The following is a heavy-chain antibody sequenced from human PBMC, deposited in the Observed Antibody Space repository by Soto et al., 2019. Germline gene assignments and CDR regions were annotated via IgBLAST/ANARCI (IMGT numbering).Heavy chain of an antibody. V-gene: IGHV3-7*01. Sequence: EVQLVETGGALVQPGGSLTLSCAVSGFMFTNYWMSWVRQAPGRGLEWVATIAHGGSEKYYVDSVKGRFTISRDNTDNSVFLQMNSLRAEDTAVYYCARESNAHFDLWGQGTLVTVSS. CDR1: GFMFTNYW. J-gene: IGHJ4*02. D-gene: IGHD7-27*01. CDR2: IAHGGSEK. CDR3: ARESNAHFDL.